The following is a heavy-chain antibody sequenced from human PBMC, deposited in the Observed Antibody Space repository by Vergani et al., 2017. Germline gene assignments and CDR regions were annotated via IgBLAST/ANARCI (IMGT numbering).Heavy chain of an antibody. J-gene: IGHJ4*02. D-gene: IGHD2-2*01. Sequence: QVQLVQSGAEVKKPGASVKVSCKASGYTFTGYYMHWVRQAPGQGLEWMGWINPNSGGTNDAKKFQGRVTMTRDTSISTAYMELSRLRSDDTAVYYCARDPAVPAAMGIDYWGQGTLVTVSS. V-gene: IGHV1-2*02. CDR3: ARDPAVPAAMGIDY. CDR1: GYTFTGYY. CDR2: INPNSGGT.